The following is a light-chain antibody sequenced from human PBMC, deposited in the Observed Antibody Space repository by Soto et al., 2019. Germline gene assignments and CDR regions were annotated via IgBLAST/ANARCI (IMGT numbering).Light chain of an antibody. CDR1: SSDVGSFNL. J-gene: IGLJ1*01. V-gene: IGLV2-23*02. Sequence: QSVLTQPASVSGSPGQSITTSCTGTSSDVGSFNLVSWYQQHPGKAPKLMIYEVSKRPSGVSNRFSGSKSANTASLTISGLQAEDEADYYCCSYAGSGTFPYVFGTGTKVTVL. CDR2: EVS. CDR3: CSYAGSGTFPYV.